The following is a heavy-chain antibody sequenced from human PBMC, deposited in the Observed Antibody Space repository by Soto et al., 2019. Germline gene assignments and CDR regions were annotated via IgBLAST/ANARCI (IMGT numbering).Heavy chain of an antibody. V-gene: IGHV1-69*06. D-gene: IGHD6-13*01. CDR1: GGTFSSYA. CDR3: ARASGYSSSWYDY. J-gene: IGHJ4*02. Sequence: SVKVSCKASGGTFSSYAISWVRQAPGQGLEWMGGIIPIFGTANYAQKFQGRVTVTADKSTSTAYMELSSLRSEDTAVYYCARASGYSSSWYDYWGQGTLVTVSS. CDR2: IIPIFGTA.